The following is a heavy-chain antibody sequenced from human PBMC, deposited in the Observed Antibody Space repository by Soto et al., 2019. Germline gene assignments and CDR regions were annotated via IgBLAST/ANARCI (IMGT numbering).Heavy chain of an antibody. Sequence: SETLSLTCTVSGGSISSYYWSWIRQPPGKGLEWIGYIYYSGSTNYNPSLKSRVTISVDTSKNQFSLKLSSVTAADTAVYYCARVDTAMVVYYWGQGTLVTVSS. D-gene: IGHD5-18*01. CDR3: ARVDTAMVVYY. J-gene: IGHJ4*02. CDR2: IYYSGST. CDR1: GGSISSYY. V-gene: IGHV4-59*01.